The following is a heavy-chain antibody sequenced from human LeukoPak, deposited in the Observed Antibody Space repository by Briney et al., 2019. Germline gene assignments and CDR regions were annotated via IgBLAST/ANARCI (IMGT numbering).Heavy chain of an antibody. D-gene: IGHD5-24*01. CDR2: ITWNSGRI. Sequence: WSLRLSCVASGFIFDEYAMHWVRQVPGEGLELVSGITWNSGRIDFADSVKGRFTISRDNDKNSLYLQMNSLRAEDTALYYCAKGNGYSIGRDPFDIWGQGTMVTVSS. CDR1: GFIFDEYA. V-gene: IGHV3-9*01. CDR3: AKGNGYSIGRDPFDI. J-gene: IGHJ3*02.